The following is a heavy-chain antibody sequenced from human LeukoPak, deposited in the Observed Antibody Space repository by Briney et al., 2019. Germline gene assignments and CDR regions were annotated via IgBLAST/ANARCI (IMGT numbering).Heavy chain of an antibody. Sequence: GGSLRLSCAASGFTFSCYAMTWVRQAPGKGLEWVSAFSATDGSAQYAESVEGRFTISRDNSKNTLFLQMNSLGDEDTAVYYCARAKIAAAGTGAFDVWGQGTLVTVSS. CDR2: FSATDGSA. V-gene: IGHV3-23*01. CDR1: GFTFSCYA. CDR3: ARAKIAAAGTGAFDV. D-gene: IGHD6-13*01. J-gene: IGHJ3*01.